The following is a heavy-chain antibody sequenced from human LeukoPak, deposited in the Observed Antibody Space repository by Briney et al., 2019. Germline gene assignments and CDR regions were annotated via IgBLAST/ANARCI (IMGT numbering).Heavy chain of an antibody. D-gene: IGHD2-2*01. CDR2: ISSSSSYI. J-gene: IGHJ6*02. Sequence: GGSLRLSCAASGFTFSSYSMNWVRQAPGKGLEWVSSISSSSSYIYYADSVKGRFTISRDNAKNSLYLQMNSLRAEDTAVYYCASNTDCSSTSCHYGMDVWGQGTTVTVPS. V-gene: IGHV3-21*01. CDR1: GFTFSSYS. CDR3: ASNTDCSSTSCHYGMDV.